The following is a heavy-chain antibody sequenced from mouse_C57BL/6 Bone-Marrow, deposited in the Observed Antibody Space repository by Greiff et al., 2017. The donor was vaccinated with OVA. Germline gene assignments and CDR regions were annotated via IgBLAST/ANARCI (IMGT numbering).Heavy chain of an antibody. J-gene: IGHJ4*01. CDR2: FYPGSGSI. CDR3: ARHECLYYYGTNYAMDY. D-gene: IGHD1-1*01. CDR1: GYTFTEYP. Sequence: VQLQQSGAELVKPGASVKLSCKASGYTFTEYPINWVKQRSGQGLEWIGWFYPGSGSIKYNEKFKDKATLTADTSSSTVYMELSRLSSEDSAVYFCARHECLYYYGTNYAMDYWGQGTSVTVSS. V-gene: IGHV1-62-2*01.